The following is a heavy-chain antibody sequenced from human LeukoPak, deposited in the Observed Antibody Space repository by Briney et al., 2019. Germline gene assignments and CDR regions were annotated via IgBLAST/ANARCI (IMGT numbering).Heavy chain of an antibody. CDR2: VSGPGTVT. Sequence: GGSLRLSCAASGFTFSNYALTWVRQTPGKGLEWVSTVSGPGTVTYYADSVKGRFTISRDNSKNTLYLQMNSLRVEDTAVFYCAKVRDGRSTGGTYYYYMDVWGKGTTVTVSS. CDR1: GFTFSNYA. J-gene: IGHJ6*03. V-gene: IGHV3-23*01. D-gene: IGHD1-26*01. CDR3: AKVRDGRSTGGTYYYYMDV.